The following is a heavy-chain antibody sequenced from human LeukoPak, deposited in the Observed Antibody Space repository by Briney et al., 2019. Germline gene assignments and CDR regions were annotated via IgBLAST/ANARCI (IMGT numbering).Heavy chain of an antibody. Sequence: SQTLSLTCTVSGGSISGDGYYWSWIRQHPGKGLEWTGYIYYSGSTYYNPSLKSRVTISVDTSKNQFSLKLSSVTAADTAVYYCARGIQTYYDFWSGYYGENWFDPWGQGTLVTVSS. CDR2: IYYSGST. CDR3: ARGIQTYYDFWSGYYGENWFDP. CDR1: GGSISGDGYY. V-gene: IGHV4-31*03. D-gene: IGHD3-3*01. J-gene: IGHJ5*02.